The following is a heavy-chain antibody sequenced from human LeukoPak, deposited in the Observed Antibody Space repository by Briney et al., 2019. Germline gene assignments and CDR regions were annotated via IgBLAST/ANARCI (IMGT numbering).Heavy chain of an antibody. CDR1: GGSFSGYY. D-gene: IGHD6-13*01. CDR3: ARDAPEPYSSSWYGPPGDWYFDL. J-gene: IGHJ2*01. Sequence: PSETLSLTCAVYGGSFSGYYWSWIRQPPGKGLEWIGEINHSGSTNYNPSLKSRVTISVDTSKNQFSLKLSSVTAADTAVYYCARDAPEPYSSSWYGPPGDWYFDLWGRGTLVTVSS. V-gene: IGHV4-34*01. CDR2: INHSGST.